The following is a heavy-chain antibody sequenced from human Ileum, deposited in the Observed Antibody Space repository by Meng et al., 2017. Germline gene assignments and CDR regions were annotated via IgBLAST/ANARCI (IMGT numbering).Heavy chain of an antibody. J-gene: IGHJ4*02. CDR3: ARDGHYGSGSYMFDY. CDR2: IYHSGST. V-gene: IGHV4-38-2*02. CDR1: AYSISGAYY. D-gene: IGHD3-10*01. Sequence: SETLSLTYSVSAYSISGAYYWGWIRQPPGKGLEWIGSIYHSGSTYYNPSLESRVTISLDTSKNQFSLKLTSVTAADTAVYYCARDGHYGSGSYMFDYWGQGMLVTVSS.